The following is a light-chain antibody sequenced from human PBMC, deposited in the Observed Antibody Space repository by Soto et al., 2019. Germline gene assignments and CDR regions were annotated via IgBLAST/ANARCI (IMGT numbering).Light chain of an antibody. CDR2: GAS. V-gene: IGKV3-15*01. J-gene: IGKJ5*01. CDR1: QSVSSN. CDR3: QHYNNWRPSIT. Sequence: EIVMTQSPATLSVSPGERATLSCRASQSVSSNFAWYQQQPGQAPRPLIYGASTRATGTSPRFSGSGSGTEFTLTISSLQSEDFAVYYCQHYNNWRPSITFGQGTRLE.